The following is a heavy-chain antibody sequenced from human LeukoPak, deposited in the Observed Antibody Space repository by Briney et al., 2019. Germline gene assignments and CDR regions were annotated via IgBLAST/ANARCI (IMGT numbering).Heavy chain of an antibody. CDR2: INPNSGNT. Sequence: ASVKDSCQASGYTFTRYEINGVRQATGKGLEWMGWINPNSGNTGYAQKFQGRVNMTRNTSISTAYMELSSLRSEDKAVYYCARVSLVRGVQPYYYYGMDVWGQGTTVTVSS. D-gene: IGHD3-10*01. CDR1: GYTFTRYE. J-gene: IGHJ6*02. V-gene: IGHV1-8*01. CDR3: ARVSLVRGVQPYYYYGMDV.